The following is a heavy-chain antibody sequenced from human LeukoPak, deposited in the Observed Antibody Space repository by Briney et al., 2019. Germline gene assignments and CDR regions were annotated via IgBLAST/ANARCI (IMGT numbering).Heavy chain of an antibody. Sequence: SETLSLTCTVSGGSISSYFWSWIRQPPGKGLEWIGYIYYSGSTNYNPSLKSRVTISVDTSKNQFFLKLSSVTAADTAVYYCARLGRFGELYNDYWGQGTLVTVSS. CDR2: IYYSGST. CDR1: GGSISSYF. V-gene: IGHV4-59*01. J-gene: IGHJ4*02. CDR3: ARLGRFGELYNDY. D-gene: IGHD3-10*01.